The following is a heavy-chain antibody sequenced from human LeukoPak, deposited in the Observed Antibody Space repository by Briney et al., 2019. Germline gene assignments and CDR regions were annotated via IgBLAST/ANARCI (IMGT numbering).Heavy chain of an antibody. V-gene: IGHV3-23*01. D-gene: IGHD3-22*01. CDR2: ISGSGGST. J-gene: IGHJ4*02. Sequence: HPGGSLRLSCAASGFTFSSYAMSWVRQAPGKGLEWVSAISGSGGSTYYADSVKGRFTISRDNSKNTLYLQMNSLRAEGTAVYYCAKDTYYYDSSGYNSLDYWGQGTLVTVSS. CDR1: GFTFSSYA. CDR3: AKDTYYYDSSGYNSLDY.